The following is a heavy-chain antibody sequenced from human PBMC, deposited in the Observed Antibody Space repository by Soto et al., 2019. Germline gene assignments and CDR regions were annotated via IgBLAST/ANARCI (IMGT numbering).Heavy chain of an antibody. CDR2: VSPYNGHT. Sequence: QVQLVQSAAEVQKPGASVKVSCKASGYSFTSYGISWVRRAPGQGLAWMGWVSPYNGHTQFAQRFQGRVTMTTDTSTKTAYMELRNLRSDDTAHYYCARDLTIVPATHPRLENYGMDVWGQGTTVIVSS. CDR1: GYSFTSYG. J-gene: IGHJ6*02. CDR3: ARDLTIVPATHPRLENYGMDV. D-gene: IGHD2-2*01. V-gene: IGHV1-18*01.